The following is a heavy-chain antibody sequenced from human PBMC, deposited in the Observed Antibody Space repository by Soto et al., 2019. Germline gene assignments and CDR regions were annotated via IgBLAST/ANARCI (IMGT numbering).Heavy chain of an antibody. CDR3: AKERATTTAFDY. D-gene: IGHD4-17*01. CDR2: ITDNGRNT. J-gene: IGHJ4*02. V-gene: IGHV3-23*01. Sequence: GGSLRLSCAASGFTFSRDGMSWVRQAPGKGLEGVSLITDNGRNTYYADSVTGRFTISRDNTKNTLFLQMNSLRAADTAVYYCAKERATTTAFDYWGQGALVTVSS. CDR1: GFTFSRDG.